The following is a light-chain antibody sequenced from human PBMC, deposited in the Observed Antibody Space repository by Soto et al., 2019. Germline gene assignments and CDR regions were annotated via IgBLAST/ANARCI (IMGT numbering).Light chain of an antibody. CDR3: QSYDSSLSGHVV. Sequence: QSVLTQPPSVSGAPGQRVTISCTGSSSNIGAGYGVHWYQQLPGTAPKLLIYANTDRPSGVPDRFSGSKSGTSASLAITGLQAEDEADYYCQSYDSSLSGHVVFGGGTKVTVL. CDR2: ANT. J-gene: IGLJ2*01. V-gene: IGLV1-40*01. CDR1: SSNIGAGYG.